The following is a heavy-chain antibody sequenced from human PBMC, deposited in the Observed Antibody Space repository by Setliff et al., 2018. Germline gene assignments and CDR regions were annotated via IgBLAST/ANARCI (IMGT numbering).Heavy chain of an antibody. CDR1: GGSFSDYY. CDR2: INYSRVV. J-gene: IGHJ4*02. Sequence: SETLSLTCGASGGSFSDYYWSWIRQSPGGGLEWIGEINYSRVVNYKPSLKSRVSISLDTSKNQFSLRLTSLTAADTAVYYCARGSGSFPFDYWGLGTLVTVSS. D-gene: IGHD1-26*01. CDR3: ARGSGSFPFDY. V-gene: IGHV4-34*01.